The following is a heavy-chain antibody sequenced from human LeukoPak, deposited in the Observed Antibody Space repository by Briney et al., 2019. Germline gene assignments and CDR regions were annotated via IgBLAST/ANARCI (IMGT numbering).Heavy chain of an antibody. CDR1: GYTFTSYG. CDR2: ISAYNGNT. CDR3: ASPRNIAAGLDAFDI. J-gene: IGHJ3*02. V-gene: IGHV1-18*01. Sequence: ASVKVSCKASGYTFTSYGISWVRQAPGQGLEWMGWISAYNGNTNYAQKLQGRVTMTTDTSTSTAYMEPRSLRSDDTAVYYCASPRNIAAGLDAFDIWGQGTMVTVSS. D-gene: IGHD6-6*01.